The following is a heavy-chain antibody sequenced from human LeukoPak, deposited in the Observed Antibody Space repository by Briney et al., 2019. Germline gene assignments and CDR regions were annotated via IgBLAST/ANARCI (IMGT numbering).Heavy chain of an antibody. CDR1: GYTFTNYG. CDR2: ISAYTGNT. D-gene: IGHD6-19*01. CDR3: ARGGQWLVYRNWFDP. Sequence: ASVKVSCKASGYTFTNYGIRWVRQAPGQGLEWMGWISAYTGNTNYAQKLQGRVTMTTDTSTSTAYMELRSLRSDDTAVYYCARGGQWLVYRNWFDPWGQGTLVTVSS. V-gene: IGHV1-18*01. J-gene: IGHJ5*02.